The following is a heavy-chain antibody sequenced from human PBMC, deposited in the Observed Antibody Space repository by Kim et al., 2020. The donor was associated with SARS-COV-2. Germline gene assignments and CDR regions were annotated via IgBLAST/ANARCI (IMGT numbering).Heavy chain of an antibody. CDR1: GFTFSSYA. V-gene: IGHV3-30*04. Sequence: GGSLRLSCAASGFTFSSYAMHWVRQAPGKGLEWVAVISYDGSNKYYADSVKGRFTISRDNSKNTLYLQMNSLRAEDTAVYYCARDPVLLWFGELLKKGSYVDYWGQGTLVTVSS. J-gene: IGHJ4*02. D-gene: IGHD3-10*01. CDR2: ISYDGSNK. CDR3: ARDPVLLWFGELLKKGSYVDY.